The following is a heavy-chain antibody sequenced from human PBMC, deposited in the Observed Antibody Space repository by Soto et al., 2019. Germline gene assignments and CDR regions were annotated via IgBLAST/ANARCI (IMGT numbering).Heavy chain of an antibody. CDR1: GGTFSSYA. J-gene: IGHJ6*02. V-gene: IGHV1-69*01. Sequence: QVQLVQSGAEVKKPGSSVKVSCKASGGTFSSYAISWVRQAPGQGLEWMGVIIPIFGTANYAQKFQGRVTITADESTSTAYMELSSLRSEDTAVYYGARDPSSIAARLYYYYGMDVWGQGTTVTVSS. CDR3: ARDPSSIAARLYYYYGMDV. CDR2: IIPIFGTA. D-gene: IGHD6-6*01.